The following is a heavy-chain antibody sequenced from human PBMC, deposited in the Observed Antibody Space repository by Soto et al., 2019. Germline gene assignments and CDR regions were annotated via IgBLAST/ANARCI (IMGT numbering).Heavy chain of an antibody. CDR2: LYFYGSA. J-gene: IGHJ4*02. CDR3: ARVGTSESFFDY. V-gene: IGHV3-53*02. Sequence: EVQLVETGGVLVLPGGSLRLSCVVSGFTLSNNRMTWVRQAPGQGLEWVSDLYFYGSANYADSVRGRFTIFKDHSKNTLYLQMTNLRADATALYYCARVGTSESFFDYWGQGTLVTVSP. CDR1: GFTLSNNR. D-gene: IGHD7-27*01.